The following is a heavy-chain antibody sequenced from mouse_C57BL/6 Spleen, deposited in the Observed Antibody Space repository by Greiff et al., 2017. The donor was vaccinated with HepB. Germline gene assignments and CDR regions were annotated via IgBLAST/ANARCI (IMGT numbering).Heavy chain of an antibody. J-gene: IGHJ4*01. V-gene: IGHV1-53*01. CDR3: ARSGYHYYAMDY. CDR2: INPSNGGT. CDR1: GYTFTSYW. Sequence: VQLQQSGTELVKPGASVKLSCKASGYTFTSYWMHWVKQRPGQGLEWIGNINPSNGGTNYNEKFKSKATLTVDKSSSTAYMQLSSLTSEDSAVYYCARSGYHYYAMDYWGQGTSVTVSS. D-gene: IGHD2-2*01.